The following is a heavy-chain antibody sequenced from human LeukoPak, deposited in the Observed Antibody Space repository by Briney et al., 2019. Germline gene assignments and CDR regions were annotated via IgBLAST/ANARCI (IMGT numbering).Heavy chain of an antibody. Sequence: SETLSLTCSVSGGSISIYYWSWIRQPAGKGLEWIGRIYTSGSTNYNPSLKSRVTMSVDTSKNQFSLTLNSVTAADTGVYYCARGGQDYYGSGSHYYYYYYMDVWGKGTTVTISS. CDR3: ARGGQDYYGSGSHYYYYYYMDV. D-gene: IGHD3-10*01. J-gene: IGHJ6*03. V-gene: IGHV4-4*07. CDR1: GGSISIYY. CDR2: IYTSGST.